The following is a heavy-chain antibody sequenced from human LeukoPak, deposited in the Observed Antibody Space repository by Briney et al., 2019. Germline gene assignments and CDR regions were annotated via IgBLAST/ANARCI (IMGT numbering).Heavy chain of an antibody. V-gene: IGHV1-2*02. CDR1: GYTFTSYG. D-gene: IGHD4-11*01. Sequence: ASVKVSCKASGYTFTSYGIGWVRQAPGQGLEWMGWINPNSGGTNYAQKFQGRVTMTRDTSISTAYMELSRLRSDDTAVYYCEREGSYTNWFDPWGQGTLVTVSS. J-gene: IGHJ5*02. CDR3: EREGSYTNWFDP. CDR2: INPNSGGT.